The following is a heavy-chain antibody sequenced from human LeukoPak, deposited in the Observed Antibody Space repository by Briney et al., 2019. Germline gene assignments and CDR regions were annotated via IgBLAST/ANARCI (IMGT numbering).Heavy chain of an antibody. D-gene: IGHD6-19*01. Sequence: ASVKVSCKASGYTFTSYYMHWVRQAPGQGLEWMGIINPSGGSTSYAQKFQGRVTMTRDTSTSTVYMGLSSLRSEDTAVYYCATGSGWHNYFDYWGQGTLVTVSS. CDR2: INPSGGST. CDR1: GYTFTSYY. V-gene: IGHV1-46*01. CDR3: ATGSGWHNYFDY. J-gene: IGHJ4*02.